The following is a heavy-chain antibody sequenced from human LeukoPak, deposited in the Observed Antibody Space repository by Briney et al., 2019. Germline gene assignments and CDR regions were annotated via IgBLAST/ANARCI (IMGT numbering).Heavy chain of an antibody. CDR1: GGTFSSYT. Sequence: GASVKVSCKASGGTFSSYTISWVRQAPGQGLEWMGRIIPILGIANYAQKFQGRVMITADKSTSTAYMELSSLRSEDTAVYYCASNYDSSGYYLDSHFDYWGQGTLVTVSS. J-gene: IGHJ4*02. CDR2: IIPILGIA. V-gene: IGHV1-69*02. D-gene: IGHD3-22*01. CDR3: ASNYDSSGYYLDSHFDY.